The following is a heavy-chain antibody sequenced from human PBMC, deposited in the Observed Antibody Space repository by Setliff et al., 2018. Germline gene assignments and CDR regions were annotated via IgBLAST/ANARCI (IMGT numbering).Heavy chain of an antibody. Sequence: ASVKVSCKASGYTFTDYYMHWVQQAPGKGLEWMGRVDPEDGETIYAEKFQGRVTITADTSTDTAYMELSSLRSEDTAVYYCANPAIAAAGTLFFDYWGQGTLVTVSS. J-gene: IGHJ4*02. CDR3: ANPAIAAAGTLFFDY. CDR1: GYTFTDYY. D-gene: IGHD6-13*01. V-gene: IGHV1-69-2*01. CDR2: VDPEDGET.